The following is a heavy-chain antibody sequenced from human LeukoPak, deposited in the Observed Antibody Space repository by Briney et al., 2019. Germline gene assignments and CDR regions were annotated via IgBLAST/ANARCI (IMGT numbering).Heavy chain of an antibody. J-gene: IGHJ4*02. Sequence: GESLKISCKGSGYSFTSYGISWARQAPGQGLEWMGWISAYNGNTNYAQKLQGRVTMTTDTSTSTAYMELRSLRSDDTAVYYCARWYYYDSSGYNFDYWGQGTLVTVSS. CDR2: ISAYNGNT. D-gene: IGHD3-22*01. CDR1: GYSFTSYG. CDR3: ARWYYYDSSGYNFDY. V-gene: IGHV1-18*01.